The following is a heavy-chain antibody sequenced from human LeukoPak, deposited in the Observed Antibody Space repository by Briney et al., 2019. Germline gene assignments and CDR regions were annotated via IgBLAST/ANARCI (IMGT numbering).Heavy chain of an antibody. D-gene: IGHD5-12*01. CDR2: IYYSGNT. Sequence: PSETLSLTCTVSGVSITTYYWSWIRQPPGKGLEWIGFIYYSGNTNYNPSLKSRVTISVDTSKNQFSLKLSSVTAADTAVYYCARGYTSWSFDYWGQGTLVTVSS. CDR3: ARGYTSWSFDY. CDR1: GVSITTYY. V-gene: IGHV4-59*01. J-gene: IGHJ4*02.